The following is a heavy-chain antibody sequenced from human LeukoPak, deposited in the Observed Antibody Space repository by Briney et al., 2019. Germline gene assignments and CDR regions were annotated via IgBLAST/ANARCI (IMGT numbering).Heavy chain of an antibody. CDR3: ARVSTFGELLIDP. Sequence: PSETLSLTCAVYGGSFSGYYWSWIRQPPGKGLEWIGEINHSGSTNYNPSLKSRVTISVDTSKNQFSLKLSSVTAADTAVYYCARVSTFGELLIDPWGQGTLVTVSS. CDR2: INHSGST. J-gene: IGHJ5*02. CDR1: GGSFSGYY. V-gene: IGHV4-34*01. D-gene: IGHD3-10*02.